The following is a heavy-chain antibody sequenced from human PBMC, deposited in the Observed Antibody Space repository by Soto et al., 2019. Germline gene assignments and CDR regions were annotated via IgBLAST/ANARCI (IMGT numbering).Heavy chain of an antibody. CDR3: AKGDSEYYYGMDV. J-gene: IGHJ6*02. V-gene: IGHV3-23*01. Sequence: VQVLESGGGLVQPGGSLRLSCAVSGFTFSNYAMNWLRQAPGKGLEWVSTISGSGGSTFHADSVKGRFTISRDNSKNTLYLQMNSLRAEDTAVYYCAKGDSEYYYGMDVWGQGTTVTVSS. D-gene: IGHD3-10*01. CDR1: GFTFSNYA. CDR2: ISGSGGST.